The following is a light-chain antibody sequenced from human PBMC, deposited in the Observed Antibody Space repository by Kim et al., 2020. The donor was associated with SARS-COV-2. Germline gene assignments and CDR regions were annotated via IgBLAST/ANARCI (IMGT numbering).Light chain of an antibody. V-gene: IGKV3-15*01. CDR1: QNVSSD. Sequence: ETVLTQSPVTLSVSPGARVTLSCRASQNVSSDLAWYQQKPGQGPRLLIYGASTRATGIPARFSGSGSGTEFTLSISSLQSEDFAVYHCQHYNSWPYTFGQGTKLEIK. CDR3: QHYNSWPYT. CDR2: GAS. J-gene: IGKJ2*01.